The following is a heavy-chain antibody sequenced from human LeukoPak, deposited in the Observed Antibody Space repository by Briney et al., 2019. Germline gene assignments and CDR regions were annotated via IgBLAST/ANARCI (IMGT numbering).Heavy chain of an antibody. CDR3: AKVPLFGVVITGYFDY. CDR1: GFTFSSYS. D-gene: IGHD3-3*01. CDR2: ISSSSSTI. J-gene: IGHJ4*02. V-gene: IGHV3-48*01. Sequence: PGGSLRLSCAASGFTFSSYSMNWVRQAPGEGLEWVSYISSSSSTIYYADSVKGRFTISRDNSKNTLYLQMNSLRAEDTAVYYCAKVPLFGVVITGYFDYWGQGTLVTVSS.